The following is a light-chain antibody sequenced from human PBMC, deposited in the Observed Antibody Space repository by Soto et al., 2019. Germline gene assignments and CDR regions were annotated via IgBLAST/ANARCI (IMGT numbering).Light chain of an antibody. CDR2: DAS. Sequence: EIVLTQSPATLSLFPGERATLSCRASQSVSSWLGLYHQKPGQAPRLLILDASHRATGIPARFSGSGSGTDFTLTISSLEPEDFGVYYCQQRRNWPITFGGGTKVEIK. CDR3: QQRRNWPIT. V-gene: IGKV3-11*01. J-gene: IGKJ4*01. CDR1: QSVSSW.